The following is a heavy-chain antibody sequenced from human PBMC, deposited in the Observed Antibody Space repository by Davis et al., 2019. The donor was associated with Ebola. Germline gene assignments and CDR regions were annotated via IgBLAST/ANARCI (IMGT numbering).Heavy chain of an antibody. CDR3: ASKTYYYDSSGYYSFDY. V-gene: IGHV3-11*01. CDR1: GFTFSDYY. D-gene: IGHD3-22*01. Sequence: GESLKISCAASGFTFSDYYMSWIRQAPGKGLEWVSYISSSGSTIYYADSVKGRFTISRDNAKNSLYLQMNSLRAEDTAVYYCASKTYYYDSSGYYSFDYWGQGTLVTVSS. CDR2: ISSSGSTI. J-gene: IGHJ4*02.